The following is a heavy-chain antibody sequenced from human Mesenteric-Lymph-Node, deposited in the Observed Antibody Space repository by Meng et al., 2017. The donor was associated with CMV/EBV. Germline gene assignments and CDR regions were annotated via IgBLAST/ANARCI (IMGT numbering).Heavy chain of an antibody. Sequence: SETLSLTCTVSGGSINSGGYYWSWIRQHPGKGLEWIGYIYYSGSADYNPSLKSRVSISVDTSKNQFSLELSSVTAADTAVYYCARANGYSYCYGPPVLDYWGQGTLVTVSS. V-gene: IGHV4-31*03. CDR3: ARANGYSYCYGPPVLDY. J-gene: IGHJ4*02. D-gene: IGHD5-18*01. CDR2: IYYSGSA. CDR1: GGSINSGGYY.